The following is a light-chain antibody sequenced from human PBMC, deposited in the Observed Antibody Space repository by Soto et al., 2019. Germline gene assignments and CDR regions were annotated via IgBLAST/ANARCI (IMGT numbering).Light chain of an antibody. CDR3: SSNKTNNTRQIV. CDR2: DVS. J-gene: IGLJ1*01. V-gene: IGLV2-14*03. CDR1: SSDVGGYNY. Sequence: QSVLTQPASVSGSPGQSITISCTGTSSDVGGYNYVSWYQHHPGKAPKLMIYDVSNRPSGVSNRFSGSKSGNTASLTISGLQPEDEADNYCSSNKTNNTRQIVFRTGTKVPDL.